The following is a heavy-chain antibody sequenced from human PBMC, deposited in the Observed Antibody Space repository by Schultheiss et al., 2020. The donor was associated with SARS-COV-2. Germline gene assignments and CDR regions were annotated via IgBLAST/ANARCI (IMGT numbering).Heavy chain of an antibody. CDR2: IYYSGST. J-gene: IGHJ4*02. D-gene: IGHD2-15*01. CDR1: GGSISSSNW. CDR3: ARHFDCGSCSADY. Sequence: SETLSLTCTVSGGSISSSNWWSWVRQHPGKGLEWIGYIYYSGSTYYNPSLKSRVTISVDTSKNQFSLKLSSVTAADTAVYYCARHFDCGSCSADYWGQGTLVTVSS. V-gene: IGHV4-4*02.